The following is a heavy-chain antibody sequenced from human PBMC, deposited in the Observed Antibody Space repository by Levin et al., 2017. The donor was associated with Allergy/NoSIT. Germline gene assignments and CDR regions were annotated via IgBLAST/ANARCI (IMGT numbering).Heavy chain of an antibody. Sequence: PGGSLRLSCAASGFRFSTYAMHWVRQAPGKGLEWVAATIHDESDKYSAESVRGRFTISRDNSKDTLYLHMSSLREEDTAVYFCARRIGLGYSDYWGQGTLVTVSS. CDR3: ARRIGLGYSDY. V-gene: IGHV3-30*03. CDR2: TIHDESDK. CDR1: GFRFSTYA. J-gene: IGHJ4*02. D-gene: IGHD5-24*01.